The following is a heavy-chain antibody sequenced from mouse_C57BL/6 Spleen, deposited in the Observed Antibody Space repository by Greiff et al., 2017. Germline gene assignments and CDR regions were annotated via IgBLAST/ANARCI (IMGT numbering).Heavy chain of an antibody. J-gene: IGHJ4*01. CDR2: IDPSDSYT. V-gene: IGHV1-69*01. Sequence: VQLQQPGAELVMPGASVKLSCKASGYTFTSYWMHWVKQRPGQGLEWIGEIDPSDSYTNYNQKFKGKSTLTVDKSSSTAYMQLSSLTSEDSAVXYWGRRAYYGNYYAMGCGGQGDSGTGSS. CDR3: GRRAYYGNYYAMGC. D-gene: IGHD2-10*01. CDR1: GYTFTSYW.